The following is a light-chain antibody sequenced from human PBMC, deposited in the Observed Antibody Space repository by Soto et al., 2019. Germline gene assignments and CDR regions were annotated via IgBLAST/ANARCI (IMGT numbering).Light chain of an antibody. CDR2: ATS. CDR3: QSYDTTLGGWL. V-gene: IGLV1-40*01. CDR1: SSNVGTAYE. Sequence: QSVLTQPPSVSGAPGQRVTISCTGSSSNVGTAYEVHWYQQLPGTAPTLLIFATSNRASGVPARFSGSKSGTSASLAITGLKADDEATYYCQSYDTTLGGWLFGGGTKLTV. J-gene: IGLJ3*02.